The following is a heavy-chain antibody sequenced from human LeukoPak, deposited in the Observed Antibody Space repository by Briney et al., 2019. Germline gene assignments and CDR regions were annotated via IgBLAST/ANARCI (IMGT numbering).Heavy chain of an antibody. D-gene: IGHD3-9*01. CDR3: ARDRELRYFDY. Sequence: AETLSLTCTVSGGSISSSSCYWGRMRQPPGMGLEWIGYIYDSGSTNYNPSLKRRATISGDTSKTQFSLKLSSVTAADTAVDYCARDRELRYFDYWGQGTLVTVSS. V-gene: IGHV4-61*01. CDR2: IYDSGST. J-gene: IGHJ4*02. CDR1: GGSISSSSCY.